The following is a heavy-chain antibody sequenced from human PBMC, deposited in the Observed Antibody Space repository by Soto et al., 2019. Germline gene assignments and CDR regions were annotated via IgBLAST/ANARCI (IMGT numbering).Heavy chain of an antibody. Sequence: EVQLVESGGGLVQPGRSLRLSCAASGFTFDDYAMHWVRQAPGKGPEWVSGISGKSGRIGYADSVKGRFTISRDNAKNSLYLQMNSLRAEDTALYYCAKVGVCGGDCYRSSAFDYWGQGTLVTVSS. D-gene: IGHD2-21*02. CDR2: ISGKSGRI. CDR1: GFTFDDYA. CDR3: AKVGVCGGDCYRSSAFDY. J-gene: IGHJ4*02. V-gene: IGHV3-9*01.